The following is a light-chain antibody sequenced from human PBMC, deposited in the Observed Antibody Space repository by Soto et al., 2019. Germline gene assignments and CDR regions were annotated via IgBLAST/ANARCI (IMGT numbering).Light chain of an antibody. Sequence: DIQMTQSPSTLSTSVGDRVTITCRASQSISSWLAWYQQKPGKAPKLLIYDASSLESGVPSRFSGSGSGTEFTLTISSLQPDDFATYYCRQYNSYSWTCGQGTKVDIK. CDR1: QSISSW. J-gene: IGKJ1*01. V-gene: IGKV1-5*01. CDR2: DAS. CDR3: RQYNSYSWT.